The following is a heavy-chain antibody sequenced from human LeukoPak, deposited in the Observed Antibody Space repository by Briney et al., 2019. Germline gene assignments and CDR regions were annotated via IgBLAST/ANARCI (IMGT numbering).Heavy chain of an antibody. D-gene: IGHD2-2*01. J-gene: IGHJ4*02. CDR2: ISSSSSYI. CDR1: GFTFSSYS. Sequence: GGSLRLSCAASGFTFSSYSMNWVRQAPGKGLEWVSSISSSSSYIYYADSVKGRFTISRDNAKNSLYLQMNSLRAEDTAVYYCAREHEDIVVVPAARVYYFDYWCQGTLVTVSS. CDR3: AREHEDIVVVPAARVYYFDY. V-gene: IGHV3-21*01.